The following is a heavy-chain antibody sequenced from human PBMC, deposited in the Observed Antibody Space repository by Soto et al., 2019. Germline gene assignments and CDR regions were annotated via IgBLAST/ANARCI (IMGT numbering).Heavy chain of an antibody. CDR3: AKGGGGATVAAARFDY. Sequence: EGQMLESGGGLVQPGGSLRLSCAASGFTFGSHAMTWVRQAPGKGLEWVSGISGSGANTYYANSVKGRFTISRDNSRNTLYLQMNTLRADDTAVYYCAKGGGGATVAAARFDYWGQGTLVTVSS. V-gene: IGHV3-23*01. D-gene: IGHD6-13*01. J-gene: IGHJ4*02. CDR2: ISGSGANT. CDR1: GFTFGSHA.